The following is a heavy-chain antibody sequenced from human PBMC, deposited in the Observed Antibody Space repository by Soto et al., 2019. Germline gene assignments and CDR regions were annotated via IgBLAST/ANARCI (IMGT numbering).Heavy chain of an antibody. J-gene: IGHJ5*02. D-gene: IGHD6-19*01. CDR2: INAGNGNT. CDR3: ARARSIAVGVYNWFDP. V-gene: IGHV1-3*01. Sequence: QVQLVQSGAEVKKPGASVKVSCKASGYTFTSYAMHWVRQAPGQRLEWMGWINAGNGNTKYSQKFQGRVTITRDTSSSTADMELSSLRSEDTAVYYCARARSIAVGVYNWFDPCGQGTLVTVSS. CDR1: GYTFTSYA.